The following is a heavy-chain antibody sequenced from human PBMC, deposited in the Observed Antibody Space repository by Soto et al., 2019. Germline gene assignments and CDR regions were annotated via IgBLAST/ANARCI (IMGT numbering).Heavy chain of an antibody. J-gene: IGHJ6*03. D-gene: IGHD2-15*01. Sequence: QVQLVESGGGVVQPGRSLRLSCAASGFTFSSYGMHWVRQAPGKGLEWVAVIWYDGSNKYYADSVKGRFTISRDNSKNTLYLQMNSLRAEDTAVYYCARAPTDILYYMDVWGKGTTVTVSS. CDR3: ARAPTDILYYMDV. CDR2: IWYDGSNK. CDR1: GFTFSSYG. V-gene: IGHV3-33*01.